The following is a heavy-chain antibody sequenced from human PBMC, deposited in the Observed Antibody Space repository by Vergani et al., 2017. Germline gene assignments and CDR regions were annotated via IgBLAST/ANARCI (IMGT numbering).Heavy chain of an antibody. J-gene: IGHJ3*01. CDR2: IYPGDSEV. CDR3: ASGGHGSENGGALQL. CDR1: GYIFYNFW. Sequence: EKQLVQSGSETKKPGESLKISCQAFGYIFYNFWIGWVRQRPGRGLEWMGIIYPGDSEVKSNPTFRGQVIFSVDTSVNTAYLQWRSVQASDTATYFCASGGHGSENGGALQLWGQGTNITVSS. V-gene: IGHV5-51*01. D-gene: IGHD3-10*01.